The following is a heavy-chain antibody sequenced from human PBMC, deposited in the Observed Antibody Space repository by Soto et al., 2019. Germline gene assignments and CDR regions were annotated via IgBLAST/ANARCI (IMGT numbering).Heavy chain of an antibody. V-gene: IGHV3-33*01. J-gene: IGHJ4*02. Sequence: QVQLVESGGGVVQPGRSLRLSCAASGFTFSSYGMHWVRQAPGKGLVWVAVIWYDASNKYYADSVKGRFTISRDNSNNTLYLQMNSTRAEDMAVYYCARDLGHYFDYWGQGTLVTVSS. CDR1: GFTFSSYG. CDR2: IWYDASNK. CDR3: ARDLGHYFDY.